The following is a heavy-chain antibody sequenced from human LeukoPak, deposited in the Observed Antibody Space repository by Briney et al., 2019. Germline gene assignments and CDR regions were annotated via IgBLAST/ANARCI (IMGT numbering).Heavy chain of an antibody. Sequence: GGSLRLSCAASGFTFSSYWMRWVRQAPGKGLMWVSRINSDGSITTYADSVRGRFTISRDNAKNTLYLQMNSLRAEDTAVYYCARGPYYYDTSGYYFYWGQGTLVTVSS. CDR2: INSDGSIT. CDR3: ARGPYYYDTSGYYFY. V-gene: IGHV3-74*01. D-gene: IGHD3-22*01. J-gene: IGHJ4*02. CDR1: GFTFSSYW.